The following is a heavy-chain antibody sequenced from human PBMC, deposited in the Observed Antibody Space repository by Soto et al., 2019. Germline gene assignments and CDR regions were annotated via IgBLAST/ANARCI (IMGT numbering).Heavy chain of an antibody. V-gene: IGHV4-34*01. Sequence: SETLSLTCAVYGGSFSGYYWSWIRQPPGKGLEWIGEINHSGSTNYNPSLKSRVTISVDTSKNQFSLKLSSVTAADTAVYYCARGSRLWLDYWGQGTLVTVSS. CDR3: ARGSRLWLDY. D-gene: IGHD5-18*01. CDR1: GGSFSGYY. CDR2: INHSGST. J-gene: IGHJ4*02.